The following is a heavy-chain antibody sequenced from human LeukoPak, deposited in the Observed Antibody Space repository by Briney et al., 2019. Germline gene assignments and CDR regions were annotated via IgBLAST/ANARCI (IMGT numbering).Heavy chain of an antibody. CDR3: ARDLTFTVAFDI. J-gene: IGHJ3*02. D-gene: IGHD3-16*01. CDR2: LSGSGDT. CDR1: RGSVTTYS. Sequence: SETLSLTCTVSRGSVTTYSWSWMRQPAGKGLEWIGRLSGSGDTNFNPSLKTRVTMSADESKNQFSLHLRSVTAADTAVYFCARDLTFTVAFDIWGQGTVVTVSS. V-gene: IGHV4-4*07.